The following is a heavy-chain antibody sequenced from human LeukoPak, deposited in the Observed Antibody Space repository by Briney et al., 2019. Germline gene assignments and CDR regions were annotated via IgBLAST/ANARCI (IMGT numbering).Heavy chain of an antibody. CDR1: GFAFDDHT. Sequence: PGGSLRLSCATSGFAFDDHTMHWVRQLPGKGLEWLSLISWEGSTTYCADSVKDRFTISRDTSKNSLYLQMNSLRTEDTALYYCAKARSSSWSYLESWGQGTLVTISS. V-gene: IGHV3-43*01. CDR3: AKARSSSWSYLES. J-gene: IGHJ4*02. D-gene: IGHD6-13*01. CDR2: ISWEGSTT.